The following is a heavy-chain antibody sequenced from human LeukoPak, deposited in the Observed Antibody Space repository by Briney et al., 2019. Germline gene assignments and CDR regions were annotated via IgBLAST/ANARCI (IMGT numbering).Heavy chain of an antibody. CDR2: TSHDGNNE. V-gene: IGHV3-30*01. CDR3: VREGGGAFDI. D-gene: IGHD3-16*01. J-gene: IGHJ3*02. Sequence: WRSLRLSCAASGFTLSGLTMHWVRQAPGKGLEWVAFTSHDGNNEYYADSVKGRFTISRDESKSSLYLQMNSLGPEDTAVYYCVREGGGAFDIWGQGTTVTVSS. CDR1: GFTLSGLT.